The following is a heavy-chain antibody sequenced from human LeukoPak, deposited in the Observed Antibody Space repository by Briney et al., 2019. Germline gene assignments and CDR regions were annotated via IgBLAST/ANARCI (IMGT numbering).Heavy chain of an antibody. CDR2: ISSSSSYI. CDR3: AKRQPVADGGFYFDH. V-gene: IGHV3-21*01. Sequence: KPGGSLRLSCAASGFTFSSYSMNWVRQAPGKGLEWVSSISSSSSYIFYADSVKGRFTVSRDNSKNTLDLQMSSLRVEDTAVYYCAKRQPVADGGFYFDHWGQGTLVTVSS. D-gene: IGHD3-16*01. CDR1: GFTFSSYS. J-gene: IGHJ4*02.